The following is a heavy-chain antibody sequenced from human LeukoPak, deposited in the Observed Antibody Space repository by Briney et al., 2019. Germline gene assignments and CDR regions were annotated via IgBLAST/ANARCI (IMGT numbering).Heavy chain of an antibody. CDR2: ISSGSSYI. CDR3: ASLLGVTTDFDY. D-gene: IGHD4-17*01. CDR1: GFTFSSTS. V-gene: IGHV3-21*01. J-gene: IGHJ4*02. Sequence: PGGSRRLSCAAYGFTFSSTSMNWVRQVQGKGLEWVSSISSGSSYIFYADSVKGRFTISRDNAKNSLYLQMNSLRAEDTAVYYCASLLGVTTDFDYWGQGTLVTVSS.